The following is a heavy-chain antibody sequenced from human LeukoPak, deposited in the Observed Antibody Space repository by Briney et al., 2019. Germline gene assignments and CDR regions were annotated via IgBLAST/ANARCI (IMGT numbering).Heavy chain of an antibody. D-gene: IGHD4-17*01. CDR2: ISAYNSNT. Sequence: SVKVSCKASGYIFTNYGFSWVRQAPGQGLEWMGWISAYNSNTNYAQKLQGRVTMTTDTSTSTAYMELRSLRSDDTAVYYCARRNGDYVGFYYFDYWGQGTLVTVSS. J-gene: IGHJ4*02. V-gene: IGHV1-18*01. CDR3: ARRNGDYVGFYYFDY. CDR1: GYIFTNYG.